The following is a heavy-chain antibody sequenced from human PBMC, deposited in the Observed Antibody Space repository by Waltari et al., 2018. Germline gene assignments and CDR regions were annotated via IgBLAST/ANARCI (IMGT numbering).Heavy chain of an antibody. D-gene: IGHD3-16*01. CDR2: IRNSGGDT. Sequence: QLLESGGGLVQPGGSLRLSCSDSGLTFSIFAMSWVRQAPGRGLGWVAGIRNSGGDTYYTDSVKGRFTISRDNSKKTLYLQMNSLRVEDTAVYYCAKDHGVAYWGQGILVTVSS. CDR1: GLTFSIFA. V-gene: IGHV3-23*01. J-gene: IGHJ4*02. CDR3: AKDHGVAY.